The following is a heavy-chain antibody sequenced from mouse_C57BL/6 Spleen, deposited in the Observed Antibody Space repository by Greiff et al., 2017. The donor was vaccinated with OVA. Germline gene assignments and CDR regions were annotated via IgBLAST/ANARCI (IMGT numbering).Heavy chain of an antibody. CDR2: IRSKSNNYAT. Sequence: EVQRVESGGGLVQPKGSLKLSCAASGFSFNTYAMNWVRQAPGKGLEWVARIRSKSNNYATYYADSVKDRFTISRDDSESMLYLQMNNLKTEDTAMYYCVRHGYYLYYYAMDYWGQGTSVTVSS. J-gene: IGHJ4*01. D-gene: IGHD2-3*01. CDR3: VRHGYYLYYYAMDY. V-gene: IGHV10-1*01. CDR1: GFSFNTYA.